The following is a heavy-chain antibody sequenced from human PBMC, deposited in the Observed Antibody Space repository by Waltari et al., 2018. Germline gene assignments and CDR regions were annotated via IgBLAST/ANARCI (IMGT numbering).Heavy chain of an antibody. CDR1: GFTVSSHY. V-gene: IGHV3-53*01. D-gene: IGHD5-18*01. Sequence: EVQLVESGGGLIQPGGSLRLSCAASGFTVSSHYMSWVRQAPGTGLEWVSVIYSGGSTYYADSVKGRFTISRDNSKNTLYLQMNSLRAEDTAVYYCARDKPTPGSDTAMALFDYWGQGTLVTVSS. J-gene: IGHJ4*02. CDR3: ARDKPTPGSDTAMALFDY. CDR2: IYSGGST.